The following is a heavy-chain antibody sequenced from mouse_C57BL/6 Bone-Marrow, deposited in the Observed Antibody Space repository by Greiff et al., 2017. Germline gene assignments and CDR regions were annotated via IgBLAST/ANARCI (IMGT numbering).Heavy chain of an antibody. CDR1: GYTFTSYW. J-gene: IGHJ1*03. Sequence: VQLQQPGAELVKPGASVKMSCKASGYTFTSYWITWVKQRPGQGLEWIGDIYPGSGSTNYNEKFKSKATLTVDTSSSTAYMQLSSLTSEDSAVYYCARREYYYGSSRVWYFDVWGTGTTVTVSS. CDR3: ARREYYYGSSRVWYFDV. V-gene: IGHV1-55*01. CDR2: IYPGSGST. D-gene: IGHD1-1*01.